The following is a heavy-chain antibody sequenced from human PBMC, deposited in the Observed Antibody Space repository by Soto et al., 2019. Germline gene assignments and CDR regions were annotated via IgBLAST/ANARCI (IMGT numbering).Heavy chain of an antibody. Sequence: GGSLRLSCAASGFSFSIYSMNWVRQAPGKGLEWVSYISGGGGTMFYADSVKGRVTISRDNAKNSLYLQMDSLRAEDTAVYYCARDKSGSYSIDYWGQGTLVTVSS. CDR2: ISGGGGTM. CDR1: GFSFSIYS. D-gene: IGHD1-26*01. CDR3: ARDKSGSYSIDY. J-gene: IGHJ4*02. V-gene: IGHV3-48*04.